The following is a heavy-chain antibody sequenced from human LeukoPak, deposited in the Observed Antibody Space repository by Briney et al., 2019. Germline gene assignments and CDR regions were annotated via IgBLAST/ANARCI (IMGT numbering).Heavy chain of an antibody. Sequence: GGSLRLSCSASGFTFSGYSMNWVRQAPGKGLEWVSYITISSSTIYYADSVKGRFTISRDNAKNSLYLQMNSLRDEDTAVYYCARGVVSFDYWGQGTLVTVSS. CDR1: GFTFSGYS. V-gene: IGHV3-48*02. D-gene: IGHD2-15*01. CDR2: ITISSSTI. CDR3: ARGVVSFDY. J-gene: IGHJ4*02.